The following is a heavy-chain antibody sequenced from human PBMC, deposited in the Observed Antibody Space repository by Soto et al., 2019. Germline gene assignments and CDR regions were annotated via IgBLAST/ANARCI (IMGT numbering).Heavy chain of an antibody. CDR2: IYYSGST. V-gene: IGHV4-59*08. J-gene: IGHJ5*02. D-gene: IGHD2-2*01. Sequence: SETLSLTCIVSGGSISSYYWSWIRQPPGKGLEWIGYIYYSGSTNYNPSIKSRVTISVDTSKNQFTLKLSYVTAADTAVYYCARYYCSSTSCYWFDPWGQGTLVTVS. CDR1: GGSISSYY. CDR3: ARYYCSSTSCYWFDP.